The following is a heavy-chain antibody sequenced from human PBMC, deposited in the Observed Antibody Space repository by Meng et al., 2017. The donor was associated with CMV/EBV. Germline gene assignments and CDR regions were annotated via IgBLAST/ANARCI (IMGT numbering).Heavy chain of an antibody. Sequence: ASVKVSCKASGYTFTGYYMHWVRQAPGQGLEWMGWINPNSGGTNYAQKFQGRVTMTRDTSISTAYMERSRLRSDDTAVYYCARDRKVVPAGGWFDPWGQGTLVTVSS. CDR3: ARDRKVVPAGGWFDP. CDR1: GYTFTGYY. D-gene: IGHD2-2*01. CDR2: INPNSGGT. J-gene: IGHJ5*02. V-gene: IGHV1-2*02.